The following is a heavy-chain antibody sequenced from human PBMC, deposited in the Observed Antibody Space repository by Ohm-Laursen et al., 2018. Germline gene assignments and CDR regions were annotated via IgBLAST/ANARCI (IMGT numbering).Heavy chain of an antibody. CDR1: GFTFSSYG. J-gene: IGHJ4*02. CDR3: ARNHSSGMDFDY. Sequence: SLRLSCTASGFTFSSYGMHWVRQAPGKGLEWVSAISGSGGSTYYADSVKGRFTISRDNSKNTLYLQMNSLRAEDTAVYYCARNHSSGMDFDYWGQGTLVTVSS. D-gene: IGHD3-22*01. V-gene: IGHV3-23*01. CDR2: ISGSGGST.